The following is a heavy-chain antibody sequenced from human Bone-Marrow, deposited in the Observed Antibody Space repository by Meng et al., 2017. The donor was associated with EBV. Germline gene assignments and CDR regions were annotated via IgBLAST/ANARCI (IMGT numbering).Heavy chain of an antibody. CDR1: GYTVISYA. J-gene: IGHJ4*02. V-gene: IGHV1-3*01. CDR2: INPGNGNT. CDR3: ARLDYFDY. Sequence: VQAVQSGAECNKPCDSMNDSCNPSGYTVISYAMHRVRQAPGQRLEWMGWINPGNGNTKYSQKFQGRVTITRDTSSSTAYMELSSLRSEDTAVYYCARLDYFDYWGQGTLVTVSS.